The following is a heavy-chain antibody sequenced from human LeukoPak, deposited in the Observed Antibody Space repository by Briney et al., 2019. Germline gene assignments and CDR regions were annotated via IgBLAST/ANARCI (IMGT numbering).Heavy chain of an antibody. J-gene: IGHJ6*02. CDR3: ARDGRGPYYGMDV. D-gene: IGHD1-26*01. CDR1: GFTFSSYG. V-gene: IGHV3-33*01. CDR2: IWHDGSNK. Sequence: GGSLRLSCAASGFTFSSYGMHWVRQAPGQGLEWVAVIWHDGSNKYYADSVKGRFTISRDNSKNTLYLQMNSLRAEDTAVYYCARDGRGPYYGMDVWGQGTTVTVSS.